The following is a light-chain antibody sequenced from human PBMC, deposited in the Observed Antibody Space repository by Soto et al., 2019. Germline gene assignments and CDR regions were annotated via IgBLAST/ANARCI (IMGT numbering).Light chain of an antibody. V-gene: IGKV3-20*01. CDR1: QSVSSSS. CDR2: DAS. Sequence: EIVLTQSPGTLSLSPGERATLSCRASQSVSSSSFSWYQQKPGQAPRLLIYDASSRASGIPDRFSGSGSGTDFTLTISRLEPEDSAVYYCQQFGSLPWTFGQGTKVDIK. J-gene: IGKJ1*01. CDR3: QQFGSLPWT.